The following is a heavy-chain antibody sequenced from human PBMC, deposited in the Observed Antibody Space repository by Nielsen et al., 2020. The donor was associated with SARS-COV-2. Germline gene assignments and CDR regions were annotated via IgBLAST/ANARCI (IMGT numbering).Heavy chain of an antibody. D-gene: IGHD3-22*01. V-gene: IGHV4-34*01. Sequence: ESLKISCAASGFTFSSYEMNWVRQAPGKGLEWIGEINHSGSTNYNPSLKSRVTISVDTSKNQFSLKLSSVTAADTAVYYCARSLYDSSGYYYRGYWGQGTLVTVSS. CDR2: INHSGST. CDR3: ARSLYDSSGYYYRGY. CDR1: GFTFSSYE. J-gene: IGHJ4*02.